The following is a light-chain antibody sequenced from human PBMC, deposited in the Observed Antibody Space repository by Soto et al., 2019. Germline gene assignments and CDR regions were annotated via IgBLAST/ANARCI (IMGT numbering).Light chain of an antibody. CDR2: DTS. CDR1: QSVRSN. J-gene: IGKJ5*01. V-gene: IGKV3-11*01. CDR3: QQRHNWPIT. Sequence: EVVLTQSPATLSVSPGERATPSCRASQSVRSNLAWYQQKPGQAPRLLIYDTSNRATGIPARFSGSGSGTDFTLTISSLEPADFGVYYCQQRHNWPITLGQGTRLEIK.